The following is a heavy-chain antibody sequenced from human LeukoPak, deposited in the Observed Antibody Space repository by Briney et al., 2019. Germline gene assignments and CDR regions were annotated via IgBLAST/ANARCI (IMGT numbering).Heavy chain of an antibody. CDR2: IWYDGSHK. Sequence: GRSLRLSCAASGFTFSSSGMHWVRQAPGKGLEWVALIWYDGSHKYYADSVEGRFTISRDNSKNTLYLQMNSLRAEDTAVYYCARDLGYSSSWIDYWGQGTLVPVSS. CDR1: GFTFSSSG. D-gene: IGHD6-13*01. V-gene: IGHV3-33*01. CDR3: ARDLGYSSSWIDY. J-gene: IGHJ4*02.